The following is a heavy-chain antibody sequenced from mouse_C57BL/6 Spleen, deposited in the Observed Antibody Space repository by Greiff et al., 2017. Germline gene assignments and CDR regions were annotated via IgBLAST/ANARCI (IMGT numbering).Heavy chain of an antibody. Sequence: EVQLQQSGPVLVKPGASVKMSCKASGYTFTDYYMNWVKQSHGKSLEWIGVINPYNGGTSYNQKFKGKATLTVDKSSSTAYMQLSSLTSEDSAVYYCAMELRPVWGQGTTRTVSS. D-gene: IGHD1-1*01. CDR3: AMELRPV. V-gene: IGHV1-19*01. CDR2: INPYNGGT. J-gene: IGHJ2*01. CDR1: GYTFTDYY.